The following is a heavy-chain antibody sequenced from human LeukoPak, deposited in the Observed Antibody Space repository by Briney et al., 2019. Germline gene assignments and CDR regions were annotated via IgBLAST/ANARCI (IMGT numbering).Heavy chain of an antibody. CDR1: GFNFSKND. J-gene: IGHJ4*01. D-gene: IGHD4-11*01. CDR3: AKAFDYNGLRGEGGSFDC. CDR2: IGVSGDT. Sequence: PGGSLRLSCVASGFNFSKNDMHWVRQTTERRLEWVSAIGVSGDTYYADPVKGRFTISRENGKNSVYLQMNSLRAGDTAVYFCAKAFDYNGLRGEGGSFDCWGQEPWSPSRQ. V-gene: IGHV3-13*01.